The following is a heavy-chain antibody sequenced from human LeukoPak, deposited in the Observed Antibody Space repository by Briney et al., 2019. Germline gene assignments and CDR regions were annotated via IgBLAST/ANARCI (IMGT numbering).Heavy chain of an antibody. Sequence: SETLSLTCVVYGGSFSGYYWSWIRQAPGKGLEWVGEINHSGSANYNPSLKSRVSISVDTSKNQFSLKMSSVTAADTAVYYCARDPLNWNQQYYFDYWGQGTLVTVSS. CDR1: GGSFSGYY. CDR2: INHSGSA. CDR3: ARDPLNWNQQYYFDY. J-gene: IGHJ4*02. D-gene: IGHD1-20*01. V-gene: IGHV4-34*01.